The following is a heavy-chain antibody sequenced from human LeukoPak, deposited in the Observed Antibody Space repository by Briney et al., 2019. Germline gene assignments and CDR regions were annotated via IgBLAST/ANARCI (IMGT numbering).Heavy chain of an antibody. J-gene: IGHJ5*01. CDR1: GFMFSDYA. CDR3: SKDRRRYYFSSSGYFFDS. Sequence: AGGSLRLSCAASGFMFSDYAMSSVRQIPGKAPEWVATIGHIRDQNTYYADSVKGRFTISRDNSENVVYLQMDRLRAEDGAIYFCSKDRRRYYFSSSGYFFDSWGQGSLVTVSS. CDR2: IGHIRDQNT. D-gene: IGHD3-22*01. V-gene: IGHV3-23*01.